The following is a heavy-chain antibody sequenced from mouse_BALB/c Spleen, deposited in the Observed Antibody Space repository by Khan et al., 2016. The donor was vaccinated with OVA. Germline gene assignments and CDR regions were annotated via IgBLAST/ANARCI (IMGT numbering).Heavy chain of an antibody. J-gene: IGHJ4*01. D-gene: IGHD2-3*01. CDR3: ARDGSRYNYAMDY. CDR1: GYSITSDYA. V-gene: IGHV3-2*02. CDR2: ISYSGST. Sequence: EVMLLESGPGLVKPSQSLSLTCTVTGYSITSDYAWNWIRQFPGNKLEWMGYISYSGSTNYNPALKSRISITRDTSKNQFFLQLNSVTTEDTATYYCARDGSRYNYAMDYWGQGTSVTVSS.